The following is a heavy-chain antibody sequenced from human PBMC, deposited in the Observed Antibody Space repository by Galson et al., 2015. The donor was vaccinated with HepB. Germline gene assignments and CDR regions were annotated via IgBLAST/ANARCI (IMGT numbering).Heavy chain of an antibody. CDR1: GFTFSSYW. V-gene: IGHV3-74*01. Sequence: SLRLSCAASGFTFSSYWMHWVRQAPGKGLVWVSRINSDGSSTSYADSVKGRFTISRDNAKNTLYLQMNSLRAEDTAVYYCARDRRYYDSSGYLLYWGQGTLVTVSS. CDR2: INSDGSST. D-gene: IGHD3-22*01. CDR3: ARDRRYYDSSGYLLY. J-gene: IGHJ4*02.